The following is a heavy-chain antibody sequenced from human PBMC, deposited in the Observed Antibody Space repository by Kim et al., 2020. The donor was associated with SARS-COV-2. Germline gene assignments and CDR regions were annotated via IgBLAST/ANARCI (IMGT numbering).Heavy chain of an antibody. CDR1: GGSISSYY. V-gene: IGHV4-59*08. D-gene: IGHD2-15*01. J-gene: IGHJ5*02. CDR2: IYYSGST. Sequence: SETLSLTCTVSGGSISSYYWSWIRQPPRKGLECIGYIYYSGSTNYNPSLKSRVTISVDTSKNHFSLKLSSVTAADTAVYYCARHEFTGYCSGGSCYSGWFDPWGQGTLVTVSS. CDR3: ARHEFTGYCSGGSCYSGWFDP.